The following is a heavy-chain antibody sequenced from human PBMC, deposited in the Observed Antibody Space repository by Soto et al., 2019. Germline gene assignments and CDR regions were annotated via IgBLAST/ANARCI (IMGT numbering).Heavy chain of an antibody. J-gene: IGHJ6*02. Sequence: QVQLVQSGAEVKKPGSSVKVSCKTSGVSFNNNGIGWVRQAPGHGLEWMGGVSPPFRTSNYARKFQGIISITADASTGTVNMELSMLTSEDTAQYYCARVLYYGSGSYSPYGMDVWGQGTTVTVSS. D-gene: IGHD3-10*01. CDR1: GVSFNNNG. CDR3: ARVLYYGSGSYSPYGMDV. V-gene: IGHV1-69*01. CDR2: VSPPFRTS.